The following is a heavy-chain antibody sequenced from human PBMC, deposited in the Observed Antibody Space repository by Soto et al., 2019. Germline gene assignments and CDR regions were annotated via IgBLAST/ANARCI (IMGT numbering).Heavy chain of an antibody. J-gene: IGHJ4*02. Sequence: GESLKISCNGSGYSFTSYWIAWVRQAPGQGLEWMGWINPNSGGTNYAQKFQGWVTMTRDTSISTAYMELSRLRSDDTAVYYCARSLPWIAHFDYWGQGTLVTVSS. CDR1: GYSFTSYW. CDR3: ARSLPWIAHFDY. V-gene: IGHV1-2*04. CDR2: INPNSGGT. D-gene: IGHD2-21*01.